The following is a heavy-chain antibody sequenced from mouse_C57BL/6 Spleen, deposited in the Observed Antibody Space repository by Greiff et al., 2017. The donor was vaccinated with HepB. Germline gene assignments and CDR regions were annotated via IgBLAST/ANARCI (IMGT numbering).Heavy chain of an antibody. D-gene: IGHD2-2*01. CDR2: IYPGDGDT. Sequence: QVQLQQSGPELVKPGASVKISCKASGYAFSSSWMNWVKQRPGKGLEWIGRIYPGDGDTNYNGKFKGKATLTADKSSSTAYMQLSSLTSEDSAVYFCAREDKWLRLDYWGQVTTLTVSS. CDR1: GYAFSSSW. J-gene: IGHJ2*01. V-gene: IGHV1-82*01. CDR3: AREDKWLRLDY.